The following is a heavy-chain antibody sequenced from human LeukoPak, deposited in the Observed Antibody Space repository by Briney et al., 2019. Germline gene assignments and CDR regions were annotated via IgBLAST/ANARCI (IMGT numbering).Heavy chain of an antibody. CDR3: AKDPNGDYIGAFDF. D-gene: IGHD4-17*01. CDR2: ITGSGGRT. J-gene: IGHJ3*01. CDR1: GFTFSNYA. V-gene: IGHV3-23*01. Sequence: QSGGSLRLSCGAFGFTFSNYALIWVRQAPGKGLEWVSAITGSGGRTYYTNSVKGRFTISRDNSRNTLFLQMNSLRVEDTAVYYCAKDPNGDYIGAFDFWGQGTMVTVSS.